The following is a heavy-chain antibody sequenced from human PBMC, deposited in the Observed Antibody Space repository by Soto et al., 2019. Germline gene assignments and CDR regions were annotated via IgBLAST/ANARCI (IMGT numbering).Heavy chain of an antibody. J-gene: IGHJ6*02. D-gene: IGHD5-18*01. CDR2: ISYDGSNK. V-gene: IGHV3-30-3*01. CDR1: GFTFSSYA. CDR3: ARSMVTWSWYYYYGMDV. Sequence: ESGGGVVQPGRSLRLSCAASGFTFSSYAMHWVRQAPGKGLEWVAVISYDGSNKYYADSVKGRFTISRDNSKNTLYLQMNSLRAEDTAVYYCARSMVTWSWYYYYGMDVWGQGTTVTVSS.